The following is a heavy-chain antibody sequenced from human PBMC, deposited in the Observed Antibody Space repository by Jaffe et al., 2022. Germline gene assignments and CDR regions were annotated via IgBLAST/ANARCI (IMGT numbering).Heavy chain of an antibody. J-gene: IGHJ4*02. CDR1: GFTFSSYG. CDR3: AKERLSPHYDYIWGSYRSGGFDY. D-gene: IGHD3-16*02. Sequence: QVQLVESGGGVVQPGGSLRLSCAASGFTFSSYGMHWVRQAPGKGLEWVAFIRYDGSNKYYADSVKGRFTISRDNSKNTLYLQMNSLRAEDTAVYYCAKERLSPHYDYIWGSYRSGGFDYWGQGTLVTVSS. V-gene: IGHV3-30*02. CDR2: IRYDGSNK.